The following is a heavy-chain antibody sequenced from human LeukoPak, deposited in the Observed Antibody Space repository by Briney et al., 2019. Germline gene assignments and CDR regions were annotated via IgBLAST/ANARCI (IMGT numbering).Heavy chain of an antibody. Sequence: GGSLRLSCAASGFAFNNYATSWVRQAPGKGLEWVSAISGSDAGTYYADSVKGRFTISRDNSKNTLYLQMNSLRAEDAAVYAKAPLGRCTGVICYYFDYWGQGTLVTVSS. CDR1: GFAFNNYA. D-gene: IGHD2-15*01. J-gene: IGHJ4*02. CDR2: ISGSDAGT. V-gene: IGHV3-23*01. CDR3: APLGRCTGVICYYFDY.